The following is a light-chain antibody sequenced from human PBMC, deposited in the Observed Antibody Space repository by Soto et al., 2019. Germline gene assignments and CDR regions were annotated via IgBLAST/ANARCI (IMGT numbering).Light chain of an antibody. CDR1: SSDVGGYNY. J-gene: IGLJ1*01. Sequence: QSALTQPASVSGSPGQSITISCTGTSSDVGGYNYVSWYQQHPGKAPKLMIYEVSNRPSGVSNRFSGSKSGNTASLTISGLHADDEADYYCSSYTSRSIDYVFGTGTKLTVL. V-gene: IGLV2-14*01. CDR2: EVS. CDR3: SSYTSRSIDYV.